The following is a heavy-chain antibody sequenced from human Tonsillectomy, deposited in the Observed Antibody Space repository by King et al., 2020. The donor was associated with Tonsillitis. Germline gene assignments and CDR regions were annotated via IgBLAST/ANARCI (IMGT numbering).Heavy chain of an antibody. CDR2: MYHSGST. CDR3: AGDIVVVVTATRWFDP. V-gene: IGHV4-39*01. CDR1: GGSISSSVYY. Sequence: LQLQESGPGLVKPSETLSLTCTVSGGSISSSVYYWGWIRQPPGKGLEWIGSMYHSGSTYYNPSLKSRVTISVDMSKNQFSLKLSSVTAADTAVYYCAGDIVVVVTATRWFDPWGQGTLVTVSS. D-gene: IGHD2-15*01. J-gene: IGHJ5*02.